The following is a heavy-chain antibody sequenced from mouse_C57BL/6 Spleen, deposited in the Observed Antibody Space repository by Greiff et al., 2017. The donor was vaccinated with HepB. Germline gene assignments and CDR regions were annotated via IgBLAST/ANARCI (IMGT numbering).Heavy chain of an antibody. CDR2: IRNKANGYTT. CDR3: ASSYYGPWYFDV. J-gene: IGHJ1*03. V-gene: IGHV7-3*01. Sequence: EVMLVESGGGLVQPGGSLSLSCAASGFTFTDYYMSWVRQPPGKALEWLGFIRNKANGYTTEYSASVKGRFTISRDNSQSILYLQMTALRAEDSATYYCASSYYGPWYFDVWGTGTTVTVSS. D-gene: IGHD2-10*01. CDR1: GFTFTDYY.